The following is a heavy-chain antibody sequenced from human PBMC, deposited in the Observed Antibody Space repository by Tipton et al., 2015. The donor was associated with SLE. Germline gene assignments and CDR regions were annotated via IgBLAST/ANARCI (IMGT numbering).Heavy chain of an antibody. Sequence: TLSLTCAVYGGSFSGYYWSWIRQSPGKGLEWIGEINHSGSTHYNPSLKSRVTISVDTSKNQFSLKLSSVTAADTAVYYCARDGGSSWYQVGFDYWGQGTLVTVSS. V-gene: IGHV4-34*01. CDR2: INHSGST. CDR3: ARDGGSSWYQVGFDY. J-gene: IGHJ4*02. D-gene: IGHD6-13*01. CDR1: GGSFSGYY.